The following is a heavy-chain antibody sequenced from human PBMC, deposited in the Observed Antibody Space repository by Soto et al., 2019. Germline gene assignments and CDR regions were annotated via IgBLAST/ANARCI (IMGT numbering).Heavy chain of an antibody. Sequence: SVKVSCKASGGAFSNHAISWVRQAPGQGLEWMGGIIPIFGTANYAQKFQGRVTITADESTSTDYMELSSLRSEDTAVYYCARDLLYGSGVYWGEGTLVTVSS. CDR3: ARDLLYGSGVY. D-gene: IGHD3-3*01. V-gene: IGHV1-69*13. J-gene: IGHJ4*02. CDR1: GGAFSNHA. CDR2: IIPIFGTA.